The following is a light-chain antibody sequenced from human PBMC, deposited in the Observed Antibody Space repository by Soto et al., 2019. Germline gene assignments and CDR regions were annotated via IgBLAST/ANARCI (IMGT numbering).Light chain of an antibody. CDR2: GAS. Sequence: EMFLTQSPGTGSVSPGEGATVSCRASHTVINNYLAWYQQKPGQCPRLLIYGASSRATGIPDRFSGSGSGTDFTLIISTLEPEDFAMYYCQQYGSSPRTFGQGTKVDI. CDR1: HTVINNY. CDR3: QQYGSSPRT. V-gene: IGKV3-20*01. J-gene: IGKJ1*01.